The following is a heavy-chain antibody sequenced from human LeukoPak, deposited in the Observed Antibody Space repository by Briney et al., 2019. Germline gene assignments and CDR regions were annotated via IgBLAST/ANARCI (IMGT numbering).Heavy chain of an antibody. CDR1: GFTFSHFG. J-gene: IGHJ5*02. CDR3: AKPLKLPSEDPAFDP. CDR2: IQADESEK. Sequence: GGSLGLSCAASGFTFSHFGMYWIRQAPGKGPEWMAFIQADESEKYYGESVKDRFTISRDNSKNTLYLLISSLRVEDTAVYCCAKPLKLPSEDPAFDPWGQGTLVTVSS. D-gene: IGHD4-23*01. V-gene: IGHV3-30*02.